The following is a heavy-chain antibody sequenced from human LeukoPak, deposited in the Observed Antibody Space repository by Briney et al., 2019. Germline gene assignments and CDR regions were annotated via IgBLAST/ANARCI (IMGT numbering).Heavy chain of an antibody. CDR1: GFTFSSYS. Sequence: PGGSLRLSCAASGFTFSSYSMNWVRQAPGKGLEWVSSISSSSSYIYYADSVKGRFTISRDNAKNSLYLQMNSLRAEDTAVYYCAREVVHYYGSGSYYNPLDYWGQGTLVTVSS. V-gene: IGHV3-21*01. D-gene: IGHD3-10*01. J-gene: IGHJ4*02. CDR2: ISSSSSYI. CDR3: AREVVHYYGSGSYYNPLDY.